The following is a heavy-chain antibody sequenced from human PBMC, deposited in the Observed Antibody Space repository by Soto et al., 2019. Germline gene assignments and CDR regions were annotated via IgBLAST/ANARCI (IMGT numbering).Heavy chain of an antibody. J-gene: IGHJ4*01. CDR1: GFTVSTNY. V-gene: IGHV3-53*02. CDR3: ARCEFKGAFDY. D-gene: IGHD3-16*01. CDR2: ISSGGST. Sequence: EVQLVETGGGLIQPGGSLRLSCAASGFTVSTNYMSWVRQGPGKGLEWVSAISSGGSTYYADSVKGRFTISRDNSKNTLYLQMNSLRAEDTAVYYCARCEFKGAFDYWGQGTLVTVSS.